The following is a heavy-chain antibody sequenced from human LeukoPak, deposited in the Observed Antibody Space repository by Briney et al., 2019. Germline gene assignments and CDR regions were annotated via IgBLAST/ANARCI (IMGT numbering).Heavy chain of an antibody. Sequence: GGSLRLSCAASGFTFSSYAMSWVRQALGKGPEWVPAISGSGGSTYYADSVKGQFTISRDNSKNTLYLQMNGLRAEDTAVYYCAKDSVVVPAAYFDYWGQGTLVTVSS. V-gene: IGHV3-23*01. J-gene: IGHJ4*02. D-gene: IGHD2-2*01. CDR2: ISGSGGST. CDR1: GFTFSSYA. CDR3: AKDSVVVPAAYFDY.